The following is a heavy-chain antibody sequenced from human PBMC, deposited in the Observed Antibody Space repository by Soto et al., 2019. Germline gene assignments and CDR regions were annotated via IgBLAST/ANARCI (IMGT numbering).Heavy chain of an antibody. J-gene: IGHJ5*01. CDR2: INHSGST. Sequence: PSETLSLTCAVYGGSFSGYYWSWVRQPPGKGLEWIGEINHSGSTNYNPSLKSRVTISVDTSKNQFSLKLTSVTAADTAVYYCARDRSSGGGYSRRWIDSCGQGLLVTVSS. CDR1: GGSFSGYY. CDR3: ARDRSSGGGYSRRWIDS. V-gene: IGHV4-34*01. D-gene: IGHD5-12*01.